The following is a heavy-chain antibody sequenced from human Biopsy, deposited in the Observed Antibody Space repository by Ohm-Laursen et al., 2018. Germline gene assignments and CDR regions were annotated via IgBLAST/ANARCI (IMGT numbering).Heavy chain of an antibody. J-gene: IGHJ4*02. Sequence: TLSLTCTVSGDSISSDYYWTWIRQVPGEGLEWIACMHHSGPTYTYYNPSLKSRVAISVEVSKNQFSLKVSSVTAADTAVYFCTRKPNSLYYFDHWGQGTLVTVSS. V-gene: IGHV4-31*03. CDR2: MHHSGPT. D-gene: IGHD1-14*01. CDR1: GDSISSDYY. CDR3: TRKPNSLYYFDH.